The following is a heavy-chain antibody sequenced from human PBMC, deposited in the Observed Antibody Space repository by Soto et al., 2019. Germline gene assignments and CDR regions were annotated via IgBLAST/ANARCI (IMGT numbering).Heavy chain of an antibody. J-gene: IGHJ1*01. Sequence: PSETLSLTCAVSGDSITSIYHCAWIRQPPGRGLEWVASIYHSGTTYYNPSLKSRVTISVDTSKNQFSLNLRSVTAADSAVYYCERTGSVGYYQHFGQGNLVTVSS. V-gene: IGHV4-38-2*01. D-gene: IGHD2-21*01. CDR3: ERTGSVGYYQH. CDR1: GDSITSIYH. CDR2: IYHSGTT.